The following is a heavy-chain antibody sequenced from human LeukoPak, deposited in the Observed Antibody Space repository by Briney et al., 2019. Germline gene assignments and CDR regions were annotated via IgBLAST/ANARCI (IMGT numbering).Heavy chain of an antibody. Sequence: GASVKVSCKASGYTFTTYDINWVRQATGQGLEWMGWMNPNSGNTGYAQKFQGRVTMTRNTTISTAYMELSSLRSEDTAVYYCASLLRYCSGGSCYPTFAYWGQGTLVTVSS. D-gene: IGHD2-15*01. CDR1: GYTFTTYD. CDR3: ASLLRYCSGGSCYPTFAY. J-gene: IGHJ4*02. V-gene: IGHV1-8*01. CDR2: MNPNSGNT.